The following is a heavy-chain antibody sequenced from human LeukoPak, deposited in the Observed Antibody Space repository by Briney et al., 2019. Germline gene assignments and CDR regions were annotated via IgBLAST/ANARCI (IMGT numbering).Heavy chain of an antibody. V-gene: IGHV3-21*01. CDR3: ASGSDGYCSGGSCYDANY. Sequence: GASLRLSCAASGFTFSSYSMNWVRQAPGKGLEWVSSISSSSSYIYYADSVKGRFTISRDNAKNSLYLQMNSLRAEDTAVYYCASGSDGYCSGGSCYDANYWGQGTLVTVSS. J-gene: IGHJ4*02. CDR1: GFTFSSYS. CDR2: ISSSSSYI. D-gene: IGHD2-15*01.